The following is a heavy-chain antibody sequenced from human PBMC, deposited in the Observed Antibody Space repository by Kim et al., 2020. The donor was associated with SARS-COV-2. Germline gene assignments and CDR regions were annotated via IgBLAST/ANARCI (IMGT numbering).Heavy chain of an antibody. CDR2: IIPIFGTA. CDR1: GGTFSSYA. V-gene: IGHV1-69*13. Sequence: SVKVSCKASGGTFSSYAISWVRQAPGQGLEWMGGIIPIFGTANYAQKFQGRVTITADESTSTAHMELSSLRSEDTAVYYCARDPPLGLLSYYYYGMDVWGQGTTVTVSS. J-gene: IGHJ6*02. CDR3: ARDPPLGLLSYYYYGMDV. D-gene: IGHD3-9*01.